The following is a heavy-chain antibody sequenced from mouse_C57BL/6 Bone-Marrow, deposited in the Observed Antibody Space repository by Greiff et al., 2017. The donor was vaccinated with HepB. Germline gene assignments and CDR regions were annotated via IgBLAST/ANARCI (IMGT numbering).Heavy chain of an antibody. CDR3: ARGVWFAY. V-gene: IGHV1-69*01. J-gene: IGHJ3*01. Sequence: QVQLQQPGAELVMPGASVKLSCKASGYTFTSYWMHWVKQRPGQGLEWIGEIDPSDSYTNYTPKFKGKSTLTVDKSSSTAYMQLSSLTSEDSAVYYCARGVWFAYGGQGTLVTVTA. CDR1: GYTFTSYW. CDR2: IDPSDSYT.